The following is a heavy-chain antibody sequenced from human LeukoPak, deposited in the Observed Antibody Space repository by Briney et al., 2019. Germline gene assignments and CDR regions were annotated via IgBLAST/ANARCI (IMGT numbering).Heavy chain of an antibody. CDR3: ARGDGYNPFDY. D-gene: IGHD5-24*01. J-gene: IGHJ4*02. CDR1: GFTFSSYW. V-gene: IGHV3-74*01. CDR2: INSDGSST. Sequence: GGPLRLSCAASGFTFSSYWMHWVRQAPGKGLVWVSRINSDGSSTSYADSVKGRFTISRDNAKNTLYLQMNSLRAEDTAVYYCARGDGYNPFDYWGQGTLVTVSS.